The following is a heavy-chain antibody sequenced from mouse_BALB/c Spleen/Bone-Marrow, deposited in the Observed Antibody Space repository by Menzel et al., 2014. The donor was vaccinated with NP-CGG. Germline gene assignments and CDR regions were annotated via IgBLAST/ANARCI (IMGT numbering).Heavy chain of an antibody. Sequence: DVQLVESGGGLVQPGGSLKLSCAASGFTFSSYGMSWVRQTPDKRLELVATINSNGGSTYYPDSVKGRFTISRDNAKNTLYLQMGSLKSEDTAMYYCARDYDYDYWGQGTTLTVSS. CDR2: INSNGGST. CDR3: ARDYDYDY. D-gene: IGHD2-4*01. V-gene: IGHV5-6-3*01. CDR1: GFTFSSYG. J-gene: IGHJ2*01.